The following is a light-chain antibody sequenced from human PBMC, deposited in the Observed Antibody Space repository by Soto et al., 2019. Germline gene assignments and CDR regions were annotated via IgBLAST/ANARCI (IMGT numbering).Light chain of an antibody. J-gene: IGKJ1*01. Sequence: EIVLTQSPATLSLSSGERATLSCRASQSISSYLAWYQQKPGQAPRLLIYDASNRATGIPARFSGSGSGTDFTLTISSLEPEDFAVYYCQQRYNWPWTFGQGTKVDIK. CDR1: QSISSY. CDR3: QQRYNWPWT. V-gene: IGKV3-11*01. CDR2: DAS.